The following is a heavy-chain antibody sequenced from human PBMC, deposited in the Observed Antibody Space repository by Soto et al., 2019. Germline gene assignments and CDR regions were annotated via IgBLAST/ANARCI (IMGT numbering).Heavy chain of an antibody. Sequence: PGGSLRLSCTASGFTFGDYAMSWFRQAPGKGLEWVGFIRSKPHGGTTEYAASVKGRFTISRDDSKSIAYLQVSSLKTEDTAVYYCARWTLYSGYVPFDYWGQGTLVTVSS. CDR2: IRSKPHGGTT. V-gene: IGHV3-49*03. CDR1: GFTFGDYA. CDR3: ARWTLYSGYVPFDY. D-gene: IGHD5-12*01. J-gene: IGHJ4*02.